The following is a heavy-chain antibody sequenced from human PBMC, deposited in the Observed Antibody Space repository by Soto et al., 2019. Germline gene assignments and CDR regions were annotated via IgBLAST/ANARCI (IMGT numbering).Heavy chain of an antibody. CDR2: ISYDGTNK. CDR3: AKDRGGSYPESYYYYGMDV. J-gene: IGHJ6*02. Sequence: QVQLVESGGGVVQPGRSLRLSCAASRFTFSAYGMHWVRQAPGKGLEWVAVISYDGTNKYYADSVKGRFTMSRDNSKNTQYLQMNSLRVEDTAVYYCAKDRGGSYPESYYYYGMDVWGQGTTVAVSS. CDR1: RFTFSAYG. D-gene: IGHD1-26*01. V-gene: IGHV3-30*18.